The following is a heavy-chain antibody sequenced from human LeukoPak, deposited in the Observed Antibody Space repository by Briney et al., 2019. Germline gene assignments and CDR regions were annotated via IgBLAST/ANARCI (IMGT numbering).Heavy chain of an antibody. CDR3: ASLGFRFPVDD. J-gene: IGHJ4*02. Sequence: QPSETLSLTCTVSGGSISSGDYYWSWIRQPPGKGLEWIGYIYYSGSTYYNPSLKSRVTISVDTSKNQFSLKLSSVTAADTAVYYCASLGFRFPVDDWGQGTLVTVSS. D-gene: IGHD7-27*01. CDR2: IYYSGST. CDR1: GGSISSGDYY. V-gene: IGHV4-30-4*01.